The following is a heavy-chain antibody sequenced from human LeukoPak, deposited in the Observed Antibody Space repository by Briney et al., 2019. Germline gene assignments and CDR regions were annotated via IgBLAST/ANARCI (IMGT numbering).Heavy chain of an antibody. CDR1: GGSISSSSYY. Sequence: PSETLSLTCTVSGGSISSSSYYWGWIRQPPGKGLEWIGSIYYSGSTYYNPSLKSRVTISVDTSKNQFSLKLSSVTAADTAVYYCARLAGLRFLEWLLGGFDYWGQGTLVTVSS. CDR2: IYYSGST. D-gene: IGHD3-3*01. CDR3: ARLAGLRFLEWLLGGFDY. V-gene: IGHV4-39*01. J-gene: IGHJ4*02.